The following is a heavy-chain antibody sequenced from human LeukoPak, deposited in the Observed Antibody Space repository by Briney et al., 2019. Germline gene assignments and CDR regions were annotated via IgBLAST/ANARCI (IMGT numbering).Heavy chain of an antibody. CDR2: INPNSGGT. CDR3: ARNMGTGSRETLIDY. J-gene: IGHJ4*02. V-gene: IGHV1-2*02. D-gene: IGHD1-26*01. Sequence: ASVKVSCKSCGYTFTGYYIHWVRQAPGQGLEWMGWINPNSGGTNYAQRFQGRVTMTRDTSINTAYMELSRLRYDDTAVYYCARNMGTGSRETLIDYWGQGTLVTVSS. CDR1: GYTFTGYY.